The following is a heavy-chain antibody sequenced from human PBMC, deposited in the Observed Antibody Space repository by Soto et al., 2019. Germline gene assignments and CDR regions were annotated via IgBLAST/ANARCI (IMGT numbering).Heavy chain of an antibody. CDR3: ARDGYCSSGSCALYSHDFFGMDV. CDR1: GYTFARYG. Sequence: QVQLVQSGTDMKKSGASVKVSCKASGYTFARYGISWVRQVPGQGLEWMGWISTYNDNTNYAQKLKGRVTISTDTSESTFYMEMRSLTSDDPAVYYCARDGYCSSGSCALYSHDFFGMDVWGQGTTVTVSS. CDR2: ISTYNDNT. D-gene: IGHD2-15*01. J-gene: IGHJ6*02. V-gene: IGHV1-18*01.